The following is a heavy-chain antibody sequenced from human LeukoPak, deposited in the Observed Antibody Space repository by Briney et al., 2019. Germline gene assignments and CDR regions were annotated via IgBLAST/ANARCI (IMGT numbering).Heavy chain of an antibody. CDR3: ASILRSSSGYYFDY. CDR2: IYSGDTT. V-gene: IGHV3-66*01. J-gene: IGHJ4*02. D-gene: IGHD3-10*01. CDR1: GFTVSTNY. Sequence: GGSLRLSCAASGFTVSTNYMSWVRQAPGKGLEWVSVIYSGDTTFYADSVRGKFTISRDNSKNTLYLQMNSLRAEDKAVYYCASILRSSSGYYFDYWGQGTLVTVSS.